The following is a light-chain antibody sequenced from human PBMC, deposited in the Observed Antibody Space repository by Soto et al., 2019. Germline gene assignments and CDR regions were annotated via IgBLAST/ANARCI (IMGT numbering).Light chain of an antibody. CDR2: KAS. J-gene: IGKJ3*01. V-gene: IGKV1-5*03. Sequence: DIQMTQSPSTLSASVGDRVTITCRASQSIGSWLAWYKQKPGRGPELLVYKASTLESGVPSKFSGSGSGTDFTLTVSSLQPDYFATYYCQQYQSLPFPFGPGTRVHI. CDR1: QSIGSW. CDR3: QQYQSLPFP.